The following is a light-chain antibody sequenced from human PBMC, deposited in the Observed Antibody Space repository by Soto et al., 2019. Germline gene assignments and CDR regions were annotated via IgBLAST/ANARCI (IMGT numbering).Light chain of an antibody. CDR3: SSYTTSSTRV. J-gene: IGLJ1*01. Sequence: QSVLTQHASVSGSPGQSIAISCTGSSSDVGFYNYVSWYQQHPGEVPKLIIFEVSNRPSGVSNRFSGSKSGNTASLTISGLQAEDEAAYYCSSYTTSSTRVFGTGTKLTVL. CDR2: EVS. V-gene: IGLV2-14*01. CDR1: SSDVGFYNY.